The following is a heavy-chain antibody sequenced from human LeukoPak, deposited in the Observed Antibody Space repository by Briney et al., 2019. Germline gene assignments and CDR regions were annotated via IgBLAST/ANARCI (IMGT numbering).Heavy chain of an antibody. J-gene: IGHJ6*03. CDR1: GHIFTGYY. Sequence: ASVKVSCKASGHIFTGYYIHWVRQAPGQGLEWMGWINPNSGATNYAQKFQGRVIMTRDTSISTAYMEVRRLRSDDTAVYYCARDAQFIVVVPAAKLNYMDVWGRGTTVTVSS. V-gene: IGHV1-2*02. D-gene: IGHD2-2*01. CDR3: ARDAQFIVVVPAAKLNYMDV. CDR2: INPNSGAT.